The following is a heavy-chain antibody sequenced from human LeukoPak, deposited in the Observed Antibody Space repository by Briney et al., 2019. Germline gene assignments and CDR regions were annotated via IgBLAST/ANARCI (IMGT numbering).Heavy chain of an antibody. CDR1: GFTFSTYG. J-gene: IGHJ4*02. CDR3: AKDMRTTSWYGIDY. D-gene: IGHD6-13*01. Sequence: PGRSLRLSCTASGFTFSTYGMHWVRQAPGKGLEGVAVISYDGNNKYYADSMKGRFTISRDNSKNPLYLQMSSLRAEDTAVYYCAKDMRTTSWYGIDYWGQGTLVTVSS. CDR2: ISYDGNNK. V-gene: IGHV3-30*18.